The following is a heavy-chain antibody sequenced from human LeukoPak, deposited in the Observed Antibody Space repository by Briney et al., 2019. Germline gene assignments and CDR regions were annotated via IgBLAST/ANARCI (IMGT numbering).Heavy chain of an antibody. CDR2: ISVGGTTT. Sequence: GGSLRLSCVAYGFSFSNYAMSWIRQAPGKGLEWVSSISVGGTTTYYADSVKGRFSISRDNSENTLYLQMNGLRADDTAVYSCAKSFTSSSSDYWGQGTLVTVSS. CDR1: GFSFSNYA. V-gene: IGHV3-23*01. D-gene: IGHD6-13*01. J-gene: IGHJ4*02. CDR3: AKSFTSSSSDY.